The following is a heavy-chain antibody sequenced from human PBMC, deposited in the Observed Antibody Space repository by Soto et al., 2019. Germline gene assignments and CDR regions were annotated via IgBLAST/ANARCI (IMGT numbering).Heavy chain of an antibody. CDR2: IYPGDSDT. D-gene: IGHD2-2*01. Sequence: EVQMVQSGAEVKKPGESLKISCKVSGYSFTTYWIGWVRQMPGKGLEWMGIIYPGDSDTRYSPSFQCQVTISADKSISTAYLQWSSLKASDTAMYYCARAGGGYCRSTSCYLFDPWGQGTLVTVSS. V-gene: IGHV5-51*03. CDR3: ARAGGGYCRSTSCYLFDP. J-gene: IGHJ5*02. CDR1: GYSFTTYW.